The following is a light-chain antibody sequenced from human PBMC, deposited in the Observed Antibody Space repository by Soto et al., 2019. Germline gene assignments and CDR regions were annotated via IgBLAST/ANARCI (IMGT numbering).Light chain of an antibody. CDR2: GAS. CDR3: LQDYTYPLT. CDR1: QDIRSD. J-gene: IGKJ4*01. V-gene: IGKV1-6*02. Sequence: AIQMTQSPSSLSASVGDRVTVTCRASQDIRSDVGWYQQRPGKAPQLLIYGASRLQSGVPSRFSGSGSGTDFTLTISSLQPEDFATYYCLQDYTYPLTFGGGTKVDVK.